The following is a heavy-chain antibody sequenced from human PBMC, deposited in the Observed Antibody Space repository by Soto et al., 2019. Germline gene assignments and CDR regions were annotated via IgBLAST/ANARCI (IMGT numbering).Heavy chain of an antibody. J-gene: IGHJ3*02. CDR2: TYYRSKWYN. CDR3: AREGRIAVAAYDAFDI. D-gene: IGHD6-19*01. Sequence: TFSLTCALSGGKVSSNSAASNWIKQSPSRGLEWLGRTYYRSKWYNDYAVSVKSRITINPDTSKNQFSLQLNSVTPEDTAVYYCAREGRIAVAAYDAFDIWGQGTMVT. CDR1: GGKVSSNSAA. V-gene: IGHV6-1*01.